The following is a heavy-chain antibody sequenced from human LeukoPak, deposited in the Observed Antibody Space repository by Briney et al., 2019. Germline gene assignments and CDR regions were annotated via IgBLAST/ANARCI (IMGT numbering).Heavy chain of an antibody. CDR3: ARAPQGVFDY. CDR1: GFTFSSYS. CDR2: ISSSSCYI. J-gene: IGHJ4*02. Sequence: GGSLRLSCAASGFTFSSYSMNWVRQAPGKGLECVSSISSSSCYIYYADSVKGRFTISRDNPKNSLYLQKNTLSAEDTAVYYCARAPQGVFDYWGQGTLVTVSS. V-gene: IGHV3-21*01.